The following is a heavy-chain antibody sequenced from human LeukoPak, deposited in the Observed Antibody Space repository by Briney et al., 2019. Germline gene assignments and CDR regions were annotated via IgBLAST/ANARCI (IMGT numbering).Heavy chain of an antibody. Sequence: PGGSLRLSCAASGFTFRNYWMHWVRQAPGKGLVWVSRVKSDGSYTNYADSVKGRFTISRDNAKNTLYLQMNSLRAEDTAVYYCASGGSGFYGYWGQGTLVTVSS. D-gene: IGHD3-16*01. V-gene: IGHV3-74*01. J-gene: IGHJ4*02. CDR2: VKSDGSYT. CDR3: ASGGSGFYGY. CDR1: GFTFRNYW.